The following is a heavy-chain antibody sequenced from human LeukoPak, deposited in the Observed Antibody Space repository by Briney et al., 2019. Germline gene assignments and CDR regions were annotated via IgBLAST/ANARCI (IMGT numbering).Heavy chain of an antibody. Sequence: PGGSLRLSCAASGFTFSSYGMHWVRQAPGKGLEWVAVISYDGSNKYYAVSVKGRFTISRDNSKNTLYLQMNSLRAEDTAVYYCARDLVDTAMVSRSFDYWGRGTLDTLPS. CDR1: GFTFSSYG. CDR3: ARDLVDTAMVSRSFDY. V-gene: IGHV3-33*01. CDR2: ISYDGSNK. D-gene: IGHD5-18*01. J-gene: IGHJ4*02.